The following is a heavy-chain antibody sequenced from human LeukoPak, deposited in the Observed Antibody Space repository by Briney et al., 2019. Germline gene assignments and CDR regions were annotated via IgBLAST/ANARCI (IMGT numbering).Heavy chain of an antibody. CDR3: ARGERPYYYYMDV. D-gene: IGHD1-1*01. CDR2: IYTSGST. V-gene: IGHV4-61*02. Sequence: PSQTLSLTCTVSGGSISSGSYYWRWIRQPAGKGLEWIGRIYTSGSTNYNPSLKSRVTISVDTSKNQFSLKLSSVTAADTAVYYCARGERPYYYYMDVWGKGTTVTISS. CDR1: GGSISSGSYY. J-gene: IGHJ6*03.